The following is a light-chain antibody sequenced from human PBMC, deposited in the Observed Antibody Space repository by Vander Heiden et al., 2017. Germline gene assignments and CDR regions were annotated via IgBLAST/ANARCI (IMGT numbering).Light chain of an antibody. CDR1: SSNIGSNY. CDR2: RNN. Sequence: QSVLTQPPSPSGTPGQRVTISCSGSSSNIGSNYVYWYQQLPGTAPKLLIYRNNQRPSGVPDRFSGSKSGTSASLAISGLRSEDEADYYCAAWDDSRSGVVFGGGTKLTVI. V-gene: IGLV1-47*01. J-gene: IGLJ2*01. CDR3: AAWDDSRSGVV.